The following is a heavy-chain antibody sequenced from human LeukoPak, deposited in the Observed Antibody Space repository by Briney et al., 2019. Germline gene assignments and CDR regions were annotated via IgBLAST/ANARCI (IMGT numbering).Heavy chain of an antibody. CDR3: AKKSQSHGRGAFDI. CDR2: ITFSGDTT. CDR1: GFNFNNYH. J-gene: IGHJ3*02. V-gene: IGHV3-23*01. D-gene: IGHD3-10*02. Sequence: GGSLRLSCAASGFNFNNYHMTWVRQAPGEGLEWVSIITFSGDTTYYADSVKGRFTIYRDNSKNTLYLQMNSLRAEDTAVYYCAKKSQSHGRGAFDIWGQGTMVTVSS.